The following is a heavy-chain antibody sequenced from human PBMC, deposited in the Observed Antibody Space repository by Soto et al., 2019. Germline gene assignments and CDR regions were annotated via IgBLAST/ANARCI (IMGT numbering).Heavy chain of an antibody. CDR1: GFSLSTSGVG. CDR3: ARHLTSYDDYDFWSGSPTSPNDY. CDR2: IYWDDDK. D-gene: IGHD3-3*01. Sequence: SGPTLVKPTQTLTLTCTFSGFSLSTSGVGVGWIRQPPGKALEWLALIYWDDDKRYSPSLKSRLTITKDTSKNQVVLTMTNMDPVDTATYYCARHLTSYDDYDFWSGSPTSPNDYWGQGTLVTVSS. V-gene: IGHV2-5*02. J-gene: IGHJ4*02.